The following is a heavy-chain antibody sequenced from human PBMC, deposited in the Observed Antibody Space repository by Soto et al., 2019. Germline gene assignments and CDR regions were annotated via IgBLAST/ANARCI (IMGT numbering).Heavy chain of an antibody. D-gene: IGHD3-3*01. CDR1: GYTFTSYD. CDR2: MNPNSGNT. CDR3: ARVQTKPRDYDFWSGYRIGFDP. V-gene: IGHV1-8*01. J-gene: IGHJ5*02. Sequence: ASVKVSCKASGYTFTSYDINWVRQATGQGLEWMGWMNPNSGNTGYAQKFQGRVTMTRNTSISTAYMELSSLRSEDTAVYYCARVQTKPRDYDFWSGYRIGFDPWGQGTLVTVSS.